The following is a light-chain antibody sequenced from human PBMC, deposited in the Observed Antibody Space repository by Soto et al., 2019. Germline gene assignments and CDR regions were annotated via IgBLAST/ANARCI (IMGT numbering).Light chain of an antibody. V-gene: IGKV4-1*01. Sequence: DIVMTQSPDSLAVSLGERATINCESSQSVLYSSNNKNYLAWYQQKPGQPPKLLIYWASTRESGVPDRFSGSGSGTDFTLTISSLQAEDVAVYSCQQYYSTPQTFGQGTKVEIK. CDR1: QSVLYSSNNKNY. CDR2: WAS. CDR3: QQYYSTPQT. J-gene: IGKJ1*01.